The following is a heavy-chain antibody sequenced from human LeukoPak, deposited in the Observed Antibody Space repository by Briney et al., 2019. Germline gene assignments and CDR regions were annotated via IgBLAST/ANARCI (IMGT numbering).Heavy chain of an antibody. CDR3: AKSLLNDYGGH. CDR2: ISYDGSNK. CDR1: GFTFSSYG. V-gene: IGHV3-30*18. D-gene: IGHD4-23*01. Sequence: GGSLRLSCAASGFTFSSYGMHWVRQAPGKGLEWAAVISYDGSNKYYADSVKGRFTISRDNSKNTLYLQMNSLRAEDTAVYYCAKSLLNDYGGHWGQGTLVTVSS. J-gene: IGHJ4*02.